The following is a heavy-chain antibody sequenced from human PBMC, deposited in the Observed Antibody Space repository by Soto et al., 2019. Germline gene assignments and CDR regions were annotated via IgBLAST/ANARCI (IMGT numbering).Heavy chain of an antibody. J-gene: IGHJ6*02. CDR2: IIPIFGTA. D-gene: IGHD5-18*01. Sequence: QVQLVQSGAEVKKPGSSVKVSCKASGGTFSSYAISWVRQAPGQGLEWMGGIIPIFGTANYAQKFQGSVTITADESTSTAYMELSSMRSEDTAVYYCARGGTDMVRYYYGMDVWGQGTTVTVSS. CDR1: GGTFSSYA. V-gene: IGHV1-69*01. CDR3: ARGGTDMVRYYYGMDV.